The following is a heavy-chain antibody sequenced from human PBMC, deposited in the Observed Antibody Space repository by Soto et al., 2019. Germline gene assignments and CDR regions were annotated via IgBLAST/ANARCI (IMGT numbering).Heavy chain of an antibody. D-gene: IGHD2-2*01. Sequence: GGSLRRSGAASGFTFSSYSMNWVRQAPGKGLEWVSSISSSSSYIYYADSVKGRFTISRDNAKNSLYLQMNSLRAEDTAVYYCARDARYCSSTSCYVPHDYWGQGTLVTVSS. CDR2: ISSSSSYI. J-gene: IGHJ4*02. CDR1: GFTFSSYS. CDR3: ARDARYCSSTSCYVPHDY. V-gene: IGHV3-21*01.